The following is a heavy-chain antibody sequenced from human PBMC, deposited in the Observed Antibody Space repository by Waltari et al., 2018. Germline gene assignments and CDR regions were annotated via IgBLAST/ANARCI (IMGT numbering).Heavy chain of an antibody. V-gene: IGHV3-48*04. Sequence: DVQLVESGGGLVQPGGSLRLSCAASGFTFTTYSMNWVRQAPGKGLDWIAYISSSIDWIYSADSVKGRFTISRDNAKNSVYLQMNSLRAEDTAVYYCAGIRRGYWFFDLWGRGTLVTVSS. D-gene: IGHD3-10*01. CDR2: ISSSIDWI. CDR1: GFTFTTYS. J-gene: IGHJ2*01. CDR3: AGIRRGYWFFDL.